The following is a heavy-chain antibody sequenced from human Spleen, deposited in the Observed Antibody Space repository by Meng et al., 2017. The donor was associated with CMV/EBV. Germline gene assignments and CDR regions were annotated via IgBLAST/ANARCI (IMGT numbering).Heavy chain of an antibody. CDR3: ARDFSSGVDY. D-gene: IGHD2/OR15-2a*01. V-gene: IGHV3-74*01. CDR1: GFDFSRYW. J-gene: IGHJ4*02. Sequence: RSCEDSGFDFSRYWLLWFRQTPEKGLVWVSRITNDGSSANYADSVRGRFSISRDNAKNTLYLQMNSLTAEDTAVYYCARDFSSGVDYWGQGTLVTVSS. CDR2: ITNDGSSA.